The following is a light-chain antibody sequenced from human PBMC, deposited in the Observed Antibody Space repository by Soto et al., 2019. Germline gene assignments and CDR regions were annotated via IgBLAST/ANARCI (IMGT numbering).Light chain of an antibody. CDR1: SSDVGGYNY. J-gene: IGLJ2*01. CDR3: SSYTSSSTLSVV. V-gene: IGLV2-14*01. Sequence: QSALTQPASVSGSPGQSITISCTGTSSDVGGYNYVSWYQQHPGKAPKPSINDVSIRPSGVSNRFAGSKSGNTATLTFSGFQAEDEAEYYCSSYTSSSTLSVVFGGGTQLTVL. CDR2: DVS.